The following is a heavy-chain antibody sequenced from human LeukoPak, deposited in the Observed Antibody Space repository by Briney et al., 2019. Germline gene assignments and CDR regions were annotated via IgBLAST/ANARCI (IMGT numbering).Heavy chain of an antibody. J-gene: IGHJ5*02. CDR1: GGSISSYY. V-gene: IGHV4-59*01. CDR2: IYYSGSN. Sequence: PSETLSRTCTVSGGSISSYYWSWLRQPPGKGLEGIGYIYYSGSNNYKPSLKSRVTISVDTSKHQYSLKLSSVTAADRAVYYCARVPYYYDSSGYLMWFDPWGQGTLVTVSS. D-gene: IGHD3-22*01. CDR3: ARVPYYYDSSGYLMWFDP.